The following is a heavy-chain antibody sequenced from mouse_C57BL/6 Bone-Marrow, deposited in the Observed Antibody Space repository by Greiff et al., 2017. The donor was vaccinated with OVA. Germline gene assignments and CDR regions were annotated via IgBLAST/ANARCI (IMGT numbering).Heavy chain of an antibody. CDR1: GFTFSDYG. Sequence: DVMLVESGGGLVQPGGSLKLSCAASGFTFSDYGMAWVRQAPRKGPEWVAFISNLAYSIYYADTVTGRFTISRENAKNTLYLEMSSLRSEDTAMYYCARQGSSYFDYWGQGTTLTVSS. CDR2: ISNLAYSI. CDR3: ARQGSSYFDY. J-gene: IGHJ2*01. V-gene: IGHV5-15*01. D-gene: IGHD1-1*01.